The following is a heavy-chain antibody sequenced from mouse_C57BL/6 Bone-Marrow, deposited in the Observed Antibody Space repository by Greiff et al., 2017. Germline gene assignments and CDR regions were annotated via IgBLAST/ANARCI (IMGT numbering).Heavy chain of an antibody. J-gene: IGHJ2*01. Sequence: VQLKESGAELVRPGASVKLSCTASGFNIKDYYMHWVKQRPEQGLEWIGRIDPEDGDTEYAPKFQGKATLTADKSSSTAYMELRSLTSEDSAVYFCARSLYWGQGTTLTVSS. CDR1: GFNIKDYY. CDR2: IDPEDGDT. CDR3: ARSLY. V-gene: IGHV14-1*01.